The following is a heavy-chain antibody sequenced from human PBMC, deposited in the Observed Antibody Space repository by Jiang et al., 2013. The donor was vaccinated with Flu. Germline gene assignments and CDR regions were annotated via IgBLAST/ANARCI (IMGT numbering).Heavy chain of an antibody. V-gene: IGHV4-39*01. D-gene: IGHD2-21*01. CDR2: IHSSGSA. Sequence: PGLVKPSETLSLTCTVSGGSIYTNNFYWAWIRQPPGKGLEWIGSIHSSGSAYYSSSLQSRLTISVDTPNQFSLRLASVTAADTAIYYCSGVNLLVDSWGQGTLVTVSS. J-gene: IGHJ4*02. CDR1: GGSIYTNNFY. CDR3: SGVNLLVDS.